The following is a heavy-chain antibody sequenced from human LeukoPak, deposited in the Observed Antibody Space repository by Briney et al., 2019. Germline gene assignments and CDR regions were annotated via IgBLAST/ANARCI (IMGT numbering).Heavy chain of an antibody. J-gene: IGHJ4*02. Sequence: RPSETLSLTCTVSGGSINTYFWTWIRQPPGKGLEWIGYIKYSGSTNSNPSLKSRLAMSVDTSKNQFSVKLTSVTAADTAVYYSARQHSPGYFDYWGQGTLVTVSS. CDR3: ARQHSPGYFDY. V-gene: IGHV4-59*08. CDR2: IKYSGST. D-gene: IGHD1-14*01. CDR1: GGSINTYF.